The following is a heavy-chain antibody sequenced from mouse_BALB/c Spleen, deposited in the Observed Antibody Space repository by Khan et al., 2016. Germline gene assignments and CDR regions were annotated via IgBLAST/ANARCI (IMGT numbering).Heavy chain of an antibody. CDR2: IFPGSGIT. CDR1: GYTFTGYY. CDR3: ERSYYGYVAMDY. V-gene: IGHV1-77*01. D-gene: IGHD1-2*01. J-gene: IGHJ4*01. Sequence: QVQLQQSGTELLKPGASVKLSCKASGYTFTGYYLHWVKQRPGQGLEWIGEIFPGSGITYYNEKVKGKASLSADTSSSTAFMQLSSLTSEDSAVYFCERSYYGYVAMDYWGHGASVTVSS.